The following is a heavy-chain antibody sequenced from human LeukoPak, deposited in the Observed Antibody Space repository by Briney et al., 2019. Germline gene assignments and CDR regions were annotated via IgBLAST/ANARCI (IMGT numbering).Heavy chain of an antibody. D-gene: IGHD2-15*01. CDR3: ARDRVVAADDFDY. CDR1: GFTFSDYY. CDR2: ISSSGSTI. V-gene: IGHV3-11*01. J-gene: IGHJ4*02. Sequence: GGSLRLSCAASGFTFSDYYMSWIRQAPGKGLEWVSYISSSGSTIYYADSVKGRFTISRDNAKNSLYLQMNSLRAEDTAVYYCARDRVVAADDFDYWGQGTLVTVSS.